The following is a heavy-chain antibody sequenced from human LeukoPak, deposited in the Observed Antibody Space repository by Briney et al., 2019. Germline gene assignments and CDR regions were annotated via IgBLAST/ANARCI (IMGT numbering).Heavy chain of an antibody. V-gene: IGHV4-4*07. Sequence: SETLSLTCTVSGGSISSYYWSWIRQPAGKGLEWIGRIYTSGSTNYNPSLKSRVTMSVDTSKNQFSLKLSSVTAADTAVYYCARGRAIRYCSSTSCPGAFDIWGQGTMVTVSS. CDR2: IYTSGST. CDR1: GGSISSYY. J-gene: IGHJ3*02. CDR3: ARGRAIRYCSSTSCPGAFDI. D-gene: IGHD2-2*01.